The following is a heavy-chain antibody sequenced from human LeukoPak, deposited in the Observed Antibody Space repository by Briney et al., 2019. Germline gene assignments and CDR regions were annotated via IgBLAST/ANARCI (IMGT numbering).Heavy chain of an antibody. J-gene: IGHJ5*02. CDR2: INRDGSST. D-gene: IGHD3-10*01. CDR1: GFSFDEYA. CDR3: AKGRISLAS. V-gene: IGHV3-43*02. Sequence: GGSLRLSCAASGFSFDEYAMQWVRQTPGQGLEWVSLINRDGSSTYYADSVKGRFTISRDNSKDSLYLQMNSLRNEDTALYYCAKGRISLASWSQGTLVTVTS.